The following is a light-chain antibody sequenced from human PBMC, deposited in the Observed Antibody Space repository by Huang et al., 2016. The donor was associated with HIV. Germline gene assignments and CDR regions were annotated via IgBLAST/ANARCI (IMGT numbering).Light chain of an antibody. Sequence: EIVMTQSPATLSVSPGERATLSCRVSQSVGSNLAWYQQKIGLDPRLLIYDSSTRATGIPARFSGSGSGTEFTLPISSLQSEDFAIYYCQQYNIWPYTFGQGTKLEIK. V-gene: IGKV3-15*01. CDR2: DSS. CDR1: QSVGSN. CDR3: QQYNIWPYT. J-gene: IGKJ2*01.